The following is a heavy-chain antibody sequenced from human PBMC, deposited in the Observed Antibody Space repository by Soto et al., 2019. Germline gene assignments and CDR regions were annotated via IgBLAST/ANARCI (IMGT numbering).Heavy chain of an antibody. V-gene: IGHV3-33*01. CDR3: ARVRDYCTNGVCYYWFDP. D-gene: IGHD2-8*01. Sequence: GGSLRLSCAASGFTFSSYGMHWVRQAPGKGLEWVAVLWYVVSNKYYAVFLKGRFTISRDNSKNTLYLQMNSLRAEDTAVYYFARVRDYCTNGVCYYWFDPWGQGTLVTVSS. CDR1: GFTFSSYG. J-gene: IGHJ5*02. CDR2: LWYVVSNK.